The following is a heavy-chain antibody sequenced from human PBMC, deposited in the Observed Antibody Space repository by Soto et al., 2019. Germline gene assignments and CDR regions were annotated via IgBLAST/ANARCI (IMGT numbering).Heavy chain of an antibody. CDR3: AREYSSGWSGY. D-gene: IGHD6-19*01. CDR1: GGTFSTSG. Sequence: QVHLVQSGAEVKKPGSSVKVSCKASGGTFSTSGISWVRQAPGQGLEWVGRIVPLLGTANYAQRFQGRVTITADESTSTAYTELSSLRSEDTAVYYCAREYSSGWSGYWGQGTLVAVSS. J-gene: IGHJ4*02. CDR2: IVPLLGTA. V-gene: IGHV1-69*01.